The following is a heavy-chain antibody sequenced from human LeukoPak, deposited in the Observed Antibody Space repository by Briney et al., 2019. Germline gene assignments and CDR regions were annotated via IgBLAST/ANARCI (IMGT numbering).Heavy chain of an antibody. Sequence: SSETLFLTCTVSGGSISSSSYYWGWIRQPPGKGLEWIGSIYYSGSTNYNPSLKSRVTISVDTSKNQFSLKLSSVTAADTAVYYCASLASGHYYDRRREYNWFDPWGQGTLVTVSS. D-gene: IGHD3-22*01. CDR3: ASLASGHYYDRRREYNWFDP. CDR1: GGSISSSSYY. J-gene: IGHJ5*02. CDR2: IYYSGST. V-gene: IGHV4-39*07.